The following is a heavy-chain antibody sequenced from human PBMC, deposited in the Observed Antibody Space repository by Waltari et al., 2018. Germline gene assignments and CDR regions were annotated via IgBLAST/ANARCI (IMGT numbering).Heavy chain of an antibody. CDR1: GGTFSSYA. CDR2: IIPIFGTA. J-gene: IGHJ4*02. CDR3: ALTYCSSTSCLYYFDY. V-gene: IGHV1-69*14. D-gene: IGHD2-2*01. Sequence: QVQLVQSGAEVKKPGSSVKVSCKASGGTFSSYAISWVPQAPGQGLEWMGGIIPIFGTANYAQKFQGRVTITADKSTSTAYMELSSLRSEDTAVYYCALTYCSSTSCLYYFDYWGQGTLVTVSS.